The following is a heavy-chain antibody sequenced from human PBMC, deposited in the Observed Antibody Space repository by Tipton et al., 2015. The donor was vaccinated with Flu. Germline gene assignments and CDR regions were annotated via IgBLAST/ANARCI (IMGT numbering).Heavy chain of an antibody. CDR3: ARSGYKPYSMDV. V-gene: IGHV3-30*02. Sequence: QLVQSGGGEVQPGGSLRLSCAASGFTFSSYGMHWVRQAPGRGLEWVAFIRYDGSNSYDGTNKYYADSVKGRFTISRDNAKNSLYLQMNSLRDEDTAVYYCARSGYKPYSMDVWGQGTTVTVSS. CDR2: IRYDGSNSYDGTNK. D-gene: IGHD3-3*01. CDR1: GFTFSSYG. J-gene: IGHJ6*02.